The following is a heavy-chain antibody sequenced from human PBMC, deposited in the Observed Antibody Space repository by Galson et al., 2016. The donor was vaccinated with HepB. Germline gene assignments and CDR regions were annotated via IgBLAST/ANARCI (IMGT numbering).Heavy chain of an antibody. CDR2: ISWDGGST. J-gene: IGHJ4*01. Sequence: SLRLSCAASGFTFDDYVLHWVRQAPGKSLEWVSLISWDGGSTFYADSVKGRFTISRDNSKNSLFLQMDSLRTEDTAFYYCATISTGDYYFNYWGHGTLVTVSS. V-gene: IGHV3-43*01. CDR3: ATISTGDYYFNY. D-gene: IGHD2-21*02. CDR1: GFTFDDYV.